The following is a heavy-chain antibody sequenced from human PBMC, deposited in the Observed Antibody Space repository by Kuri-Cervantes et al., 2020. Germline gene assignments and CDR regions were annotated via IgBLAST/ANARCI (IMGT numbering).Heavy chain of an antibody. V-gene: IGHV4-61*01. J-gene: IGHJ4*02. Sequence: GSLRLSCTVSGGSVSSGSYYWSWIRQPPGKGLEWIGYIYYSGSTNYNPSLKSRVTISVDTSKNQFSLKLSSVTAADTAVYYCAREPNWGSSYWGQGTLVTVSS. D-gene: IGHD7-27*01. CDR3: AREPNWGSSY. CDR2: IYYSGST. CDR1: GGSVSSGSYY.